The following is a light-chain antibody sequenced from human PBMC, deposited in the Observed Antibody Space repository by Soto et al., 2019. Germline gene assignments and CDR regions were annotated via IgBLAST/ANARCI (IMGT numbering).Light chain of an antibody. CDR1: QSVSSSY. CDR2: GAS. J-gene: IGKJ1*01. V-gene: IGKV3-15*01. Sequence: VLSLSPGTLSLAQGERARLSCRASQSVSSSYLAWYQQKPGQAPRLLIYGASTRATGIPAKFSGGGSGTEFTLTISSLQSEDFAIYYCQQYKNGWTFGQGTKVDIK. CDR3: QQYKNGWT.